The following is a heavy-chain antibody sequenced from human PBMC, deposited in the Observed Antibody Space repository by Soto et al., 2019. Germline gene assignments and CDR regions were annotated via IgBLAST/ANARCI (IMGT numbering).Heavy chain of an antibody. CDR1: GFTFSSYW. D-gene: IGHD2-15*01. J-gene: IGHJ3*02. CDR2: INSDGSST. V-gene: IGHV3-74*01. Sequence: EVQLVESGGGLVQPGGSLRLSCAASGFTFSSYWMHWVRQAPGKGLVWVSRINSDGSSTSYADSVKGRFTISRDNAKNTLYLQMNSLRAEDTAVYYCARAIPPRYCSGGSCPWWAFDIWGQGTMVTVSS. CDR3: ARAIPPRYCSGGSCPWWAFDI.